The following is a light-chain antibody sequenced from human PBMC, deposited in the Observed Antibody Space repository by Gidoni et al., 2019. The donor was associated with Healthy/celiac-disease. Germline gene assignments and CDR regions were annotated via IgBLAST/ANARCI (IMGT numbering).Light chain of an antibody. CDR3: QQYGSSPPIT. CDR1: QSVSSSY. V-gene: IGKV3-20*01. Sequence: IALTPSPGTLSLSPGERATLSCRASQSVSSSYLAWYQQKPGQAPRLLIYGASSRATGIPDRFSGSGSGTDFTLTISRLEPEDFAVYYCQQYGSSPPITFGQGTRLEIK. J-gene: IGKJ5*01. CDR2: GAS.